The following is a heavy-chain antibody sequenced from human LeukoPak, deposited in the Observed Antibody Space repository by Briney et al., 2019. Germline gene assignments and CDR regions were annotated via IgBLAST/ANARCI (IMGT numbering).Heavy chain of an antibody. Sequence: GGSLRLSCAGSGFTFSNYSINWVRQAPGKGLEWVSAISGSGGSTYYADSVKGRFTISRDNSKNTLYLQMNSLRAEDTAVYYCARDTRLVVVTAGNAFDIWGQGTMVTVSS. CDR3: ARDTRLVVVTAGNAFDI. CDR2: ISGSGGST. D-gene: IGHD2-21*02. J-gene: IGHJ3*02. V-gene: IGHV3-23*01. CDR1: GFTFSNYS.